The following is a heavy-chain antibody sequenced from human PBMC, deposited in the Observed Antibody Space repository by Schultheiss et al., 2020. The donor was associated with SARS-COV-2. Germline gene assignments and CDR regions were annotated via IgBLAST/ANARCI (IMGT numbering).Heavy chain of an antibody. Sequence: SETLSLTCTVSGGSISSYYWSWIRQPPGKGLEWIGEINHSGSTNYNPSLKSRVTISVDTSKNQFSLKLSSVTAADTAVYYCARDSRDGYGMDVWGQGTTVTVSS. CDR3: ARDSRDGYGMDV. D-gene: IGHD2-15*01. V-gene: IGHV4-34*01. J-gene: IGHJ6*02. CDR1: GGSISSYY. CDR2: INHSGST.